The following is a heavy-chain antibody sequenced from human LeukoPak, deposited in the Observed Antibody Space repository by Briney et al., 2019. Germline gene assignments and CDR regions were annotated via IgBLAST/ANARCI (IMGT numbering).Heavy chain of an antibody. J-gene: IGHJ3*02. CDR2: INHSGST. CDR3: ARGTRHNWNYRRKDAFDI. Sequence: SETLSLTCAVYGGSFSGYYWSWIRQPPGKGLEWIGEINHSGSTDYNPSLKSRVTISVDTSKNQFSLKLSSVTAADTAVYYCARGTRHNWNYRRKDAFDIWGQGTMVTVSS. CDR1: GGSFSGYY. D-gene: IGHD1-7*01. V-gene: IGHV4-34*01.